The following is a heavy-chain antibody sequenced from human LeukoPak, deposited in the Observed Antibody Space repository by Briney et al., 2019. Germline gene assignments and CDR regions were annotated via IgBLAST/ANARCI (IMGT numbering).Heavy chain of an antibody. D-gene: IGHD6-19*01. CDR3: AKDGAGYSSGTNDY. CDR2: IGAGGSKT. Sequence: PGGSLRLSCAASGFTFSSFAMSWVRQAPGKGLEWVSIIGAGGSKTYYADSVKGRFTISRDNSKNTLYLQMNSLRAEDTAVYYCAKDGAGYSSGTNDYWGQGTLVTVSS. V-gene: IGHV3-23*01. CDR1: GFTFSSFA. J-gene: IGHJ4*02.